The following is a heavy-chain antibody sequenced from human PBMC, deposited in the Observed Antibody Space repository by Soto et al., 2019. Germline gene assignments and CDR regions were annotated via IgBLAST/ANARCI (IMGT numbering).Heavy chain of an antibody. CDR1: GGSIRSGGYY. Sequence: KTSETLSLTCTVSGGSIRSGGYYWSWVRQSPRRGLEWIGNIYYSGSTYYNPSLKSRLTISVDTSKNQFSLNLSSVTAADTAVYYCARDRLMATAGTARHYFGLDVWGQGTTVTVYS. V-gene: IGHV4-31*03. D-gene: IGHD5-18*01. CDR3: ARDRLMATAGTARHYFGLDV. CDR2: IYYSGST. J-gene: IGHJ6*02.